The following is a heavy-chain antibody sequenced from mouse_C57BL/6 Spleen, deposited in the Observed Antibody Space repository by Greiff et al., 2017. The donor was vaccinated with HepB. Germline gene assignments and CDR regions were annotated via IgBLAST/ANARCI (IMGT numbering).Heavy chain of an antibody. CDR2: INPSSGYT. CDR1: GYTFTSYW. Sequence: QVHVKQSGAELAKPGASVKLSCKASGYTFTSYWMHWVKPRPGQGLEWIGYINPSSGYTKYNQKFKDKATLTADKTSSTAYMQLSSLTYEDSAVYYSARDTTEAYWGQGTLVTVSA. J-gene: IGHJ3*01. D-gene: IGHD1-1*01. V-gene: IGHV1-7*01. CDR3: ARDTTEAY.